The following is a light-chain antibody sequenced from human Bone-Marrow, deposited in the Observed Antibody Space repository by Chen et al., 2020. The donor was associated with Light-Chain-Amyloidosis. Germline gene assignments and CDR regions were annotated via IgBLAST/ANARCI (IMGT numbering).Light chain of an antibody. V-gene: IGLV6-57*01. CDR2: EDD. J-gene: IGLJ3*02. Sequence: NFMLTQPHSVSESPGKTVIISCTRSSGSIATNYVQWYQQRPGSSPTTVIYEDDQRPSGVPDRFSGSIDRSSNSASLTISGLTTEDEADYDCQSYQGSSQGVFGGGTKLTVL. CDR1: SGSIATNY. CDR3: QSYQGSSQGV.